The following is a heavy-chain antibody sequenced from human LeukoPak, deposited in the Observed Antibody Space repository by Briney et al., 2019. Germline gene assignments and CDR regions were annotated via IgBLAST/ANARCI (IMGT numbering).Heavy chain of an antibody. CDR1: GGSISSYY. D-gene: IGHD2-2*01. V-gene: IGHV4-4*07. Sequence: SETLSLTCTVSGGSISSYYWSWIRQPAGKGLEWIGRIYTSGSTNYNPSLKSRVTMSVDTSKNQFSLKLSSVTAADTAVYYCARDYPDIVVVPAADYYYYGMDVWGQGTTVTVSS. J-gene: IGHJ6*02. CDR3: ARDYPDIVVVPAADYYYYGMDV. CDR2: IYTSGST.